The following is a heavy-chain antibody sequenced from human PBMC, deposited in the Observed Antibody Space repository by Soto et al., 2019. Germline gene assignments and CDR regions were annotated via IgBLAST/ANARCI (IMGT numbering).Heavy chain of an antibody. D-gene: IGHD3-10*02. V-gene: IGHV3-30-3*01. CDR2: VSYDGSNK. CDR1: GFTFSSYA. J-gene: IGHJ6*02. CDR3: ARDRLFGEFSLDPNYYYYGMDV. Sequence: QVQLVECGGVVVQPGRSLRLASAASGFTFSSYAVNWKHQDPGKGLEWVASVSYDGSNKYYTDSKKGRFTISRDNFKNTLYLQMNSLRAEDTAVYYCARDRLFGEFSLDPNYYYYGMDVWGQGTTVTVSS.